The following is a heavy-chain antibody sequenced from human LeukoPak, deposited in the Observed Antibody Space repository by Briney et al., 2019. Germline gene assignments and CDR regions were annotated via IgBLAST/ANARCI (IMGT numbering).Heavy chain of an antibody. CDR3: ARDDTYYYDTKSLYYMDV. CDR2: INSDGSSA. CDR1: GFTFSSYA. J-gene: IGHJ6*03. D-gene: IGHD3-22*01. V-gene: IGHV3-74*01. Sequence: GGSLRLSCAASGFTFSSYAMHWVRQAPGKGLVWVSRINSDGSSASYADSVKGRFTISRDNAKNTLYLQMNSLRAEDTAVYYCARDDTYYYDTKSLYYMDVWGKGTTVTVSS.